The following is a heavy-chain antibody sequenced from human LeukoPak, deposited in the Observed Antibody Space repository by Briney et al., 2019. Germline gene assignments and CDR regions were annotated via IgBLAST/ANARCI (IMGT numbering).Heavy chain of an antibody. D-gene: IGHD5-18*01. CDR2: IKQDGSEK. J-gene: IGHJ4*02. CDR3: ARGTAMVVY. V-gene: IGHV3-7*01. CDR1: GLTFSSYW. Sequence: GGSLRLSCAASGLTFSSYWMSWVRQAPGKGLEWVANIKQDGSEKYYVDSVKGRFTISRDNAKNSLYLQMNSLRAEDTAVYYCARGTAMVVYWGQGTLVTVSS.